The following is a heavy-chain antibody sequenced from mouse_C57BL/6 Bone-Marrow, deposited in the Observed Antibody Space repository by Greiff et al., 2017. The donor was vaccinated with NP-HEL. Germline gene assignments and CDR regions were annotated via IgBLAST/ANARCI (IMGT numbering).Heavy chain of an antibody. CDR3: ASHYGSSWGFAY. D-gene: IGHD1-1*01. J-gene: IGHJ3*01. V-gene: IGHV1-81*01. CDR2: IYPRSGNT. CDR1: GYTFTSYG. Sequence: QVQLQQSGAELARPGASVKLSCKASGYTFTSYGISWVKQRPGQGLEWIGEIYPRSGNTYYNEKFKGKATLTADKSSSTAYMELRSLTSEDSAVYFCASHYGSSWGFAYWGQGTLVTVSA.